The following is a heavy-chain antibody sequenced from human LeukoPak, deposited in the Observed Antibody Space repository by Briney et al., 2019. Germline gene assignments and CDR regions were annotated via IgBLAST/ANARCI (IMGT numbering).Heavy chain of an antibody. CDR3: AKVRYYYDSSGSSYYFDY. Sequence: PGRSLRLSCAASGFTFSSYGMHWVRQAPGKGLEWVAVICYDGSNKYYADSVKGRFTIYRDNSKNTLYLQMNSLRAEDTAVYYCAKVRYYYDSSGSSYYFDYWGQGTLVTVSS. CDR1: GFTFSSYG. V-gene: IGHV3-33*06. CDR2: ICYDGSNK. J-gene: IGHJ4*02. D-gene: IGHD3-22*01.